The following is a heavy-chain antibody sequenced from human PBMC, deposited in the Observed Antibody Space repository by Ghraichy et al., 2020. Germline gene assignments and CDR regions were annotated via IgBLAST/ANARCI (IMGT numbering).Heavy chain of an antibody. Sequence: SETLSLTCTVSGGSISSSSYYWGWIRQPPGKGLEWIGSIYYSGSTYYNPSLKSRVTISVDTSKNQFSLKLTSVTAADTAVYYCARDLGSGWSLRPFDYWGQGTLVTVSS. D-gene: IGHD6-19*01. V-gene: IGHV4-39*07. CDR3: ARDLGSGWSLRPFDY. CDR1: GGSISSSSYY. J-gene: IGHJ4*02. CDR2: IYYSGST.